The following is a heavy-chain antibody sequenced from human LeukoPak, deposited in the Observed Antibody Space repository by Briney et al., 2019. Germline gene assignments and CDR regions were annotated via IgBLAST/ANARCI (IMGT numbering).Heavy chain of an antibody. D-gene: IGHD3-22*01. CDR3: ATRGVVIRVILVGFHKEAYYFDS. CDR1: GFTFSTYW. V-gene: IGHV3-7*03. Sequence: PGGSLRLSCVASGFTFSTYWMSWVRQAPGKGLERVGTVSPDGSDKYYVDSVKGRFTISRDNPKNTLYLQMNSLRAEDTAVYFCATRGVVIRVILVGFHKEAYYFDSWGQGALVTVSS. CDR2: VSPDGSDK. J-gene: IGHJ4*02.